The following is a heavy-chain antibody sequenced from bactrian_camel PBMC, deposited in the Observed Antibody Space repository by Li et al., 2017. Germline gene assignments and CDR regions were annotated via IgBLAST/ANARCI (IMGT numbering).Heavy chain of an antibody. CDR3: ARGRYTWCMRSTSDYNS. D-gene: IGHD4*01. CDR2: IDSDTVTT. J-gene: IGHJ4*01. CDR1: GFTFRNYD. Sequence: VQLVESGGGLVQPGGSLRLSCAASGFTFRNYDMIWVRQALGKEREGVAAIDSDTVTTRYLDSVKGRFTISKDNAKNTVYLQMHSLKPEDTAMYYCARGRYTWCMRSTSDYNSWGQGTQVTVS. V-gene: IGHV3S40*01.